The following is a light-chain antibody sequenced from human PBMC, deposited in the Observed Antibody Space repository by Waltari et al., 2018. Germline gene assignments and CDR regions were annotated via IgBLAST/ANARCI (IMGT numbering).Light chain of an antibody. CDR2: KAS. CDR3: QQSYTYSYT. CDR1: ENVSKW. V-gene: IGKV1-5*03. Sequence: DIQLTQSPSTLSASVGDRVTITCRASENVSKWLAWYQQKPGKAPKLLFYKASTLRSGVPSRFSVSGSGTEFSLTISSLPPDDFATYYCQQSYTYSYTFGQGTKLEIK. J-gene: IGKJ2*01.